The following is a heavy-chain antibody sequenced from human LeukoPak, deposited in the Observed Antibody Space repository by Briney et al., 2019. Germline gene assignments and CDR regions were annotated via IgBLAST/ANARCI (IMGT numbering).Heavy chain of an antibody. CDR2: ISWNSGSI. V-gene: IGHV3-9*01. J-gene: IGHJ3*02. CDR3: AKDMSSGSPVAFDI. D-gene: IGHD1-26*01. Sequence: LSLTCTASGGSISSGGYYWSWIRQHPGKGLEWVSGISWNSGSIGYADSVKGRFTISRDNAKNSLYLQMNSLRAEDTALYYCAKDMSSGSPVAFDIWGQGTMVTVSS. CDR1: GGSISSGGYY.